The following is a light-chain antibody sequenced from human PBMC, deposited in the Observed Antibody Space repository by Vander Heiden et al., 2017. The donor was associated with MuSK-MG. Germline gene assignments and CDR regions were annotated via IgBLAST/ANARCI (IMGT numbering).Light chain of an antibody. CDR3: HQMHTYPIT. CDR1: QGISNH. J-gene: IGKJ4*01. V-gene: IGKV1-9*01. Sequence: DIQLTQSPSFLSASVGDRVTITCRASQGISNHLAWYQQKPGRGPTLLMYFVTALENGVPSRFSGSGSGAEFTLTISSLQPEDSATYYCHQMHTYPITFGGRTKVEI. CDR2: FVT.